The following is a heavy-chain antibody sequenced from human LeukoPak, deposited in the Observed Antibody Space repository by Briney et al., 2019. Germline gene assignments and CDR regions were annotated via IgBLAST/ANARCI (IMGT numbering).Heavy chain of an antibody. D-gene: IGHD5-12*01. CDR3: ATFFGSDFGY. CDR2: SRDKANSYTT. J-gene: IGHJ4*02. V-gene: IGHV3-72*01. CDR1: GGSFSGYY. Sequence: PSETLSLTCAVYGGSFSGYYWSWIRQPPGKGLEWIGRSRDKANSYTTEYAASVKGRFTISRDDSKNSVYLQMNSLKAEDTAVYYCATFFGSDFGYWGQGTLVTVSS.